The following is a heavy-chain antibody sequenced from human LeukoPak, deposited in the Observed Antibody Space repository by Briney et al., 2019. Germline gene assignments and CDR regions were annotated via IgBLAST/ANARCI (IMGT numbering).Heavy chain of an antibody. D-gene: IGHD2-15*01. V-gene: IGHV3-7*01. J-gene: IGHJ4*02. Sequence: RAGGSLRLSCAASGFSFSAYWMTWVRQAPGTGLEWVANINPAGTETYYVDPVKGRFTISRDNAKNLLYLQMNSLRAEDTAVYYCARFGYVAAVDLWGQGTLVTV. CDR3: ARFGYVAAVDL. CDR2: INPAGTET. CDR1: GFSFSAYW.